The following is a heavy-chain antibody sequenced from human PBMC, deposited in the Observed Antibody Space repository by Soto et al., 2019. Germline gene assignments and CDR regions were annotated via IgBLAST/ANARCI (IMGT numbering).Heavy chain of an antibody. J-gene: IGHJ4*02. CDR2: INSDGSST. Sequence: GGSLRLSCAASGFTFSSYWMHWVRQAPGKGLVWVSRINSDGSSTSYADSVKGRFTISRDNAKNTLYLQMNSLRAEDTAVYYCARVESEELLMKDYFDYWGQGTLVTVSS. D-gene: IGHD3-10*01. V-gene: IGHV3-74*01. CDR3: ARVESEELLMKDYFDY. CDR1: GFTFSSYW.